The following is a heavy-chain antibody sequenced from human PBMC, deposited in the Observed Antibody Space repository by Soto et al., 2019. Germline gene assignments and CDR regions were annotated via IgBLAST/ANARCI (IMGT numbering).Heavy chain of an antibody. V-gene: IGHV3-11*05. J-gene: IGHJ6*02. Sequence: QVQLVESGGGLVRPGGSLRLSCVASGFTFGDYDVTWIRQAPGKGLEWVLYITSASDSTNYADSVQGRVNISRDNAKNTLYLQMNNLRPADAAVYYCARVYYYYYGVDVWGQGTTVTVSS. CDR1: GFTFGDYD. CDR3: ARVYYYYYGVDV. CDR2: ITSASDST.